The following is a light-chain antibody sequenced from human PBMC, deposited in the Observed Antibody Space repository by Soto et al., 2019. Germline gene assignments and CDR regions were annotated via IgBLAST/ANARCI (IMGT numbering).Light chain of an antibody. J-gene: IGKJ1*01. CDR1: QSVLHSSNNKNY. CDR2: WAS. CDR3: QQDYSPWT. V-gene: IGKV4-1*01. Sequence: DIVMTQSPDSLAVSLGERATINCKSSQSVLHSSNNKNYLAWYQQKPGQPPKLLIYWASTRESGVPDRFSGSGSGTDFSLSISSLQAEDVAVYYCQQDYSPWTFGQGTKVEIK.